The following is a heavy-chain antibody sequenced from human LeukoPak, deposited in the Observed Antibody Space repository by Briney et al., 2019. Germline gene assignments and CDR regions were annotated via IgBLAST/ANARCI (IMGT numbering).Heavy chain of an antibody. CDR1: GGSISSGGYY. Sequence: SQTLSLTCTVSGGSISSGGYYWSWIRQHPGKGLEWIGYIYYSGSTYYNPSLKSRVTISVDTPKNQFSLKLSSVTAADTAVYYCARDLPNSSGGWFDPWGQGTLVTVSS. CDR3: ARDLPNSSGGWFDP. CDR2: IYYSGST. D-gene: IGHD6-6*01. J-gene: IGHJ5*02. V-gene: IGHV4-31*03.